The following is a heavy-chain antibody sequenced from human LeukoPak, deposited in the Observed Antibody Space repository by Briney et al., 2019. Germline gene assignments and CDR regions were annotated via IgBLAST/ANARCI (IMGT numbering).Heavy chain of an antibody. Sequence: GRSLRLSCAASGFTFDDYAMHWVRQAPGKGLEWVSGISWNSGSIGYADSVKGRFTISRDNAKNSLYLQMNSLRAEDTALYYCAKGFGSGYPRHYFDYWGQGTLVTVSS. V-gene: IGHV3-9*01. CDR2: ISWNSGSI. CDR3: AKGFGSGYPRHYFDY. D-gene: IGHD3-22*01. J-gene: IGHJ4*02. CDR1: GFTFDDYA.